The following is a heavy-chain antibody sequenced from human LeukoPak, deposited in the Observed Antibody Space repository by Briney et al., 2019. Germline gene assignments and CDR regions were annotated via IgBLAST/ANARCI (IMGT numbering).Heavy chain of an antibody. CDR1: GFTFSSYG. Sequence: GGSLRLSCVASGFTFSSYGMHWVRQAPGKGLEWVAVISYDGSNKYYADSVKGRFTISRDNSKNTLYLQMNSLRAEDTAVYYCAKDRIMITFGGAPSVHRAVYYYYGMDVWGQGTTVTVSS. V-gene: IGHV3-30*18. CDR2: ISYDGSNK. CDR3: AKDRIMITFGGAPSVHRAVYYYYGMDV. D-gene: IGHD3-16*01. J-gene: IGHJ6*02.